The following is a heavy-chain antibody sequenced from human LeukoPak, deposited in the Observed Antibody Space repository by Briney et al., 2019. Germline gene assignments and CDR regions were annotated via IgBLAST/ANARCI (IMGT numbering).Heavy chain of an antibody. CDR3: AREGSSSDYYYYGMDV. Sequence: GASVKVSCKASGYTFTGYYMHWVRQAPGQGLEWMGRINPNSGGTNYAQKFQGRVTMTRDTSISTAYMELSRLRSDDTAVYYCAREGSSSDYYYYGMDVWGQGTTVTVSS. V-gene: IGHV1-2*06. J-gene: IGHJ6*02. CDR2: INPNSGGT. D-gene: IGHD6-6*01. CDR1: GYTFTGYY.